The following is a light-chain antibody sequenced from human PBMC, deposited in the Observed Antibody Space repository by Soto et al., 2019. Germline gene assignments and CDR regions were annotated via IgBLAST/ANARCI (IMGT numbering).Light chain of an antibody. Sequence: EIVMTQSPATLSVSPGERATLSCRASQSVSSNLAWYQQKPGQAPRLLIYGASTRATGIPARFSGSGSGTEFTLTISSLQSEDFAVYYGQQYNNWPGTFCQGTKVEIK. CDR3: QQYNNWPGT. CDR2: GAS. V-gene: IGKV3-15*01. J-gene: IGKJ1*01. CDR1: QSVSSN.